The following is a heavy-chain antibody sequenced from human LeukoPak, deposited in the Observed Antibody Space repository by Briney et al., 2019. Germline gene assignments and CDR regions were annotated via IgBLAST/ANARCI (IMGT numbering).Heavy chain of an antibody. CDR2: IIPILGIA. CDR3: ARDRTSQQQLIYNWFDP. CDR1: GGTFSSYA. V-gene: IGHV1-69*04. J-gene: IGHJ5*02. D-gene: IGHD6-13*01. Sequence: ASVKVSCKASGGTFSSYAISWVRQAPGQGLEWMGRIIPILGIANYAQKFQGRVTITADKSTSTAYMELSSLRSEDTAVYYCARDRTSQQQLIYNWFDPWGQGTLVTVSS.